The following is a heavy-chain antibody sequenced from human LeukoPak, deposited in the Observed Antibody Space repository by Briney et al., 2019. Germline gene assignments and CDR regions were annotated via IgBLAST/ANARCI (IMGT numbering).Heavy chain of an antibody. Sequence: GGSLRLSCAGSGFSFSSYSMNWVRQAPGKGLEWISSISGSSSYIYYADSVKGRFTISRGNAKNSLYLQMNSLRAEDTAVYYRARDQGAYCSGGSCSAFDMWGQGTMVTVST. V-gene: IGHV3-21*01. CDR2: ISGSSSYI. D-gene: IGHD2-15*01. CDR3: ARDQGAYCSGGSCSAFDM. CDR1: GFSFSSYS. J-gene: IGHJ3*02.